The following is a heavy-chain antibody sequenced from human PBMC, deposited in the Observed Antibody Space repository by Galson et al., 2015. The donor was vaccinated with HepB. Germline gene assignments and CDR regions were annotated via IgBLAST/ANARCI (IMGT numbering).Heavy chain of an antibody. CDR3: AKDSSPDFWSGYFYGADY. Sequence: SLRLSCAASGFTFSSYAMSWVRQAPGKGLEWVSAISGSGGSTYYADSVKGRFTISRDNSKNTLYLQMNSLRAEDTAVYYCAKDSSPDFWSGYFYGADYWGQGTLVTVSS. V-gene: IGHV3-23*01. CDR2: ISGSGGST. D-gene: IGHD3-3*01. J-gene: IGHJ4*02. CDR1: GFTFSSYA.